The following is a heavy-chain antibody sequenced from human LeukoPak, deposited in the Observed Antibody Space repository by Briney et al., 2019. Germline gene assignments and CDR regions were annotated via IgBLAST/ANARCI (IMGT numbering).Heavy chain of an antibody. CDR2: ISAYNGNT. CDR3: ATGRSGWYEGGFQH. Sequence: GASVKVSCKASGYTFTSYGISWVRQAPGQGLEWMGWISAYNGNTNYAQKLQGRVTMTTDTSTSTAYMELRSLRSEDTAVYYCATGRSGWYEGGFQHWGQGTLVTVSS. V-gene: IGHV1-18*01. CDR1: GYTFTSYG. J-gene: IGHJ1*01. D-gene: IGHD6-19*01.